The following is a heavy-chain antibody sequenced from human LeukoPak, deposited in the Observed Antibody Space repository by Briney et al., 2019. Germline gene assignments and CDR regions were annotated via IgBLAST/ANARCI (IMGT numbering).Heavy chain of an antibody. D-gene: IGHD1-26*01. V-gene: IGHV3-9*01. J-gene: IGHJ4*02. CDR1: GFTFDDYA. CDR3: ARDTGSLGNDY. CDR2: ISWNSGSI. Sequence: PGRSLRLSCAASGFTFDDYAMHWVRQAPGKGLEWVSGISWNSGSIGYADSVKGRFTISRDNSKNTLYLRMNSLRAEDTAVYYCARDTGSLGNDYWGQGTLVTVSS.